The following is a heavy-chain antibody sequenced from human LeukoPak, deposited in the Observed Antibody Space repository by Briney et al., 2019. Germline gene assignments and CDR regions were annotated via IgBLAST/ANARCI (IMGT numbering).Heavy chain of an antibody. D-gene: IGHD3-22*01. CDR2: NYPGHCDT. CDR3: WRRNISSYHDSRGSDAFGV. J-gene: IGHJ3*01. CDR1: GYTFTHYW. Sequence: ESMKIFCQGSGYTFTHYWIAWVRQMPGKGLQWMGMNYPGHCDTRYSPSFQGQVTISADKSTGNAYLHWSCLNASDTAVLYLWRRNISSYHDSRGSDAFGVWGQGTMVTVS. V-gene: IGHV5-51*01.